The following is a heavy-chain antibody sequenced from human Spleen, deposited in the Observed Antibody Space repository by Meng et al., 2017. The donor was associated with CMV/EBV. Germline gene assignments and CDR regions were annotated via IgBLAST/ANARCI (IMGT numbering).Heavy chain of an antibody. V-gene: IGHV3-21*04. D-gene: IGHD6-19*01. J-gene: IGHJ4*02. CDR3: AKAGLYSSGWDDFDY. CDR2: ITSSSTYI. CDR1: GFTFSSYW. Sequence: GESLKISCAASGFTFSSYWMSWVRQAPGKGLEWVSSITSSSTYINYADSVKGRFTISRDNSKNSLYLQMNSLRTEDTALYYCAKAGLYSSGWDDFDYWGQGTLVTVSS.